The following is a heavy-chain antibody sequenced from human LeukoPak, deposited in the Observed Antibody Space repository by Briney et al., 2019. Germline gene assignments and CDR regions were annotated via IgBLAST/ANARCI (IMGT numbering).Heavy chain of an antibody. CDR2: ITGGGGTT. V-gene: IGHV3-23*01. J-gene: IGHJ4*02. CDR3: AKMQGYFDY. Sequence: PGGCLRLSCEASGLTFSSYGMSWVRQAPGKGLQWVSAITGGGGTTYYADSVKGRFTISRDNSKNMLYLQMNSLRAEDTAVYYCAKMQGYFDYWGQGTLVPVSS. CDR1: GLTFSSYG.